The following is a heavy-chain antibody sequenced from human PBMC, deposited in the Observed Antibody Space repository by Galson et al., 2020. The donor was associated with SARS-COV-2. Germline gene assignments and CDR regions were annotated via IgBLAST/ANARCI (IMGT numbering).Heavy chain of an antibody. CDR2: ISYDGSIK. J-gene: IGHJ3*02. D-gene: IGHD6-13*01. Sequence: GASLKISCVASGFTFSSFGLHWVRQAPGKGLEWVAVISYDGSIKYYSDSVKGRFTISRDNSKDMVSLQMNRLITEDTALYYCAVIASPPDAFDIWGQGTMVTVSS. V-gene: IGHV3-30*03. CDR1: GFTFSSFG. CDR3: AVIASPPDAFDI.